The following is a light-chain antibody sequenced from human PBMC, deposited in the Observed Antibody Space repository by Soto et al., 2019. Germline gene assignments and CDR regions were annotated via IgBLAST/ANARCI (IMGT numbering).Light chain of an antibody. V-gene: IGKV3-15*01. CDR1: QSVSSN. CDR2: GAS. J-gene: IGKJ1*01. Sequence: EIVMTQSPATLSVSPGERATLSCRASQSVSSNLAWYQQKPGQAPRLLIYGASTRATGIPARFSGSGSGTEFTLTISSLQSEDFAVYYCQQYNNFPRTVGQGTNVDIK. CDR3: QQYNNFPRT.